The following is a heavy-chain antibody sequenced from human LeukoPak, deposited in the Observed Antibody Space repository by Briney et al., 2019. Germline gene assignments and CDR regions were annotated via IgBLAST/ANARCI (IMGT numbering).Heavy chain of an antibody. D-gene: IGHD2-15*01. V-gene: IGHV3-66*01. CDR2: IYSGGST. Sequence: PGGSLRLSCAASGFTFSSYAMSWVRQAPGKGLEWVSVIYSGGSTYYADSVKGRFTISRDNSKNTLYLQMNSLRAEDTAVYYCARDAGSPGYCSGGSCYGDYWGQGTLVTVSS. CDR3: ARDAGSPGYCSGGSCYGDY. CDR1: GFTFSSYA. J-gene: IGHJ4*02.